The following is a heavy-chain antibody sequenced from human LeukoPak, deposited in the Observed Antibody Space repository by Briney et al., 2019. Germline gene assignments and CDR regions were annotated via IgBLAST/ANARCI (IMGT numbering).Heavy chain of an antibody. CDR3: ARERRVEVSARQTVAFDM. CDR2: IYYSGST. D-gene: IGHD5/OR15-5a*01. J-gene: IGHJ3*02. CDR1: GGSISSYY. V-gene: IGHV4-59*01. Sequence: SETLSLTCTVSGGSISSYYWNWIRQPPGKGLEWIGYIYYSGSTNYNPSLKSRVTISVDTSKNQFSLKLSSVTAADTAVYYCARERRVEVSARQTVAFDMWAQGTMVIVSS.